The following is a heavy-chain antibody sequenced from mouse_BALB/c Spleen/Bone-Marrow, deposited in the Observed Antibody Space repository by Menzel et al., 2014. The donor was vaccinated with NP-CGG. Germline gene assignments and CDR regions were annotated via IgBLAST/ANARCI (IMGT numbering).Heavy chain of an antibody. D-gene: IGHD1-2*01. V-gene: IGHV14-3*02. Sequence: VHVKQSGAELVKPGASVKLSCTASGFNIKDTYMLWVKQRPEQGLEWIGRIDPANGNTKYDQKFQGKATITAYTSSNTAYLQLSSLTSEDTAVYYYARYRLGTYFDYWGQGTTLTVSS. CDR1: GFNIKDTY. J-gene: IGHJ2*01. CDR3: ARYRLGTYFDY. CDR2: IDPANGNT.